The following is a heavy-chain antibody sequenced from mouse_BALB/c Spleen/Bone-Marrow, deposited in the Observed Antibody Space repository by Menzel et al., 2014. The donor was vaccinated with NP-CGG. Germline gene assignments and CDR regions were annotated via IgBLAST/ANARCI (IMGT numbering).Heavy chain of an antibody. D-gene: IGHD2-12*01. V-gene: IGHV5-4*02. CDR2: ISDGGSYT. J-gene: IGHJ3*01. Sequence: EVKVVESGGGLVKPGGSLKLSCAASGFTFSDYYMYWVRQTPERRLEWVATISDGGSYTYYPGSVKGRFTISRDNAKNNLYLQMSSLKSEDTAMYYCAREDDDGSWFAYWGQGTLVTVSA. CDR1: GFTFSDYY. CDR3: AREDDDGSWFAY.